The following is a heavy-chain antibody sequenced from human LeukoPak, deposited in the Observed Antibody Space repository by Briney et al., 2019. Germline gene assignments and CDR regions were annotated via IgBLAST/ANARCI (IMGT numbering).Heavy chain of an antibody. CDR1: GFTFSSYS. D-gene: IGHD6-13*01. Sequence: PGGSLRLSCAASGFTFSSYSMNWVRQAPGKGLEWVSSISSSSSYIYYADSVKGRFTISRDNAKNSLYLQMNSLRAEGTAVYYCARVDTGYSSSWRGYWGQGTLVTVSS. CDR2: ISSSSSYI. J-gene: IGHJ4*02. CDR3: ARVDTGYSSSWRGY. V-gene: IGHV3-21*01.